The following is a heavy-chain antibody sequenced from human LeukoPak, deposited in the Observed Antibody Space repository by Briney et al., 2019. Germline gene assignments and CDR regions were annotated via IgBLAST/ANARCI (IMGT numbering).Heavy chain of an antibody. V-gene: IGHV4-59*01. CDR1: GGSISSYY. Sequence: SETLSLTCTVSGGSISSYYWSWLRQPPAKGLEWIGYIYYSGSTNYNSSLKSRVTISVDTSKNQFSVKLSSVTAADTAVYYCARDNGGGYFDYWGQGTLVTVSS. CDR3: ARDNGGGYFDY. CDR2: IYYSGST. J-gene: IGHJ4*02. D-gene: IGHD2-21*01.